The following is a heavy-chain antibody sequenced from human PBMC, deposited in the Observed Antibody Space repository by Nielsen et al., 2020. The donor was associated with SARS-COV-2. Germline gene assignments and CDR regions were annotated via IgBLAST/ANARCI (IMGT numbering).Heavy chain of an antibody. D-gene: IGHD6-6*01. CDR2: ISGNGGST. CDR1: GFTFSRYA. J-gene: IGHJ4*02. Sequence: GESLKISCAASGFTFSRYAMSWVRQAPGKGLEWVSGISGNGGSTYYADSVKGRFTISRDNSKNTLYLQMNSLRAEDTALYYCAKMRETYSSSSLEYWGQGTLVTVSS. CDR3: AKMRETYSSSSLEY. V-gene: IGHV3-23*01.